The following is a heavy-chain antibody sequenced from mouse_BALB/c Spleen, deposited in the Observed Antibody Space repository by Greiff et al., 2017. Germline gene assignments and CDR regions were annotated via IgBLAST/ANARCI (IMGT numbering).Heavy chain of an antibody. D-gene: IGHD3-1*01. CDR2: ISYSGST. CDR3: ARGGYAYYYAMDY. J-gene: IGHJ4*01. CDR1: GYSITSDYA. Sequence: EVKLQESGPGLVKPSQSLSLTCTVTGYSITSDYAWNWIRQFPGNKLEWMGYISYSGSTSYNPSLKSRISITRDTSKNQFFLQLNSVTTEDTATYYCARGGYAYYYAMDYWGQGTSVTVSS. V-gene: IGHV3-2*02.